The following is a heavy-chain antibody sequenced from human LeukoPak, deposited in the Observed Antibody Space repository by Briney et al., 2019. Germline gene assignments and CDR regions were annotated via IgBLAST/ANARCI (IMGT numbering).Heavy chain of an antibody. CDR2: ISGNSRNT. V-gene: IGHV3-23*01. J-gene: IGHJ2*01. Sequence: PGGSLRLSCAASGFTFSSYVMSWVRQAPGKGLEWVSTISGNSRNTYYADSVKGRFTISRDNSKITVYLEMNSLRAEDTAVYYCARGRGVYGYWYFDLWGRGTLVTVSS. CDR3: ARGRGVYGYWYFDL. D-gene: IGHD2-15*01. CDR1: GFTFSSYV.